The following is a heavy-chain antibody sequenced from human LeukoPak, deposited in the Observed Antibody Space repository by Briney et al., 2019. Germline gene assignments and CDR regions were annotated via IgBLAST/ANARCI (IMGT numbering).Heavy chain of an antibody. CDR1: GYTFTSYG. CDR3: ARKGSDSGSYSRFHP. Sequence: ASVNVSCKASGYTFTSYGISWVRQAPGQGLEWMGWISAYNGNTNYAQKLQGRVTMTTDTSTSTAYMELRSLRSGDTAVYYCARKGSDSGSYSRFHPWGQGTLVTVSS. CDR2: ISAYNGNT. V-gene: IGHV1-18*01. J-gene: IGHJ5*02. D-gene: IGHD1-26*01.